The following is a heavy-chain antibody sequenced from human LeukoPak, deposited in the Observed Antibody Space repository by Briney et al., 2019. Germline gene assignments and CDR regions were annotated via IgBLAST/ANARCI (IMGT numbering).Heavy chain of an antibody. CDR1: GGSISSYY. D-gene: IGHD3-3*01. CDR3: ARERGTYYDFWSGYYKEGGDAFDI. Sequence: SETLSLTCTVSGGSISSYYWSWIRQPPGKGLEWIGYIYYSGSTNYNPSLKSRVTISVDTSKNQFSLKLSSVTAADTAVYYCARERGTYYDFWSGYYKEGGDAFDIWGQGTMVTVSS. CDR2: IYYSGST. V-gene: IGHV4-59*01. J-gene: IGHJ3*02.